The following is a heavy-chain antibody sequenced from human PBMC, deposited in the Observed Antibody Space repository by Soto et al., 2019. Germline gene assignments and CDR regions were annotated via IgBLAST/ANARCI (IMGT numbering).Heavy chain of an antibody. V-gene: IGHV3-9*01. CDR3: AKGRNYYYYYGMDV. CDR2: LSWNSGSI. Sequence: EVQLVESGGGMVQPGRSLRLSCAASGFIFDDYAMHWVRQAPGKGLEWVSGLSWNSGSIGYADSVKGRFIISRDNAKNSLYLQMNSLRAEDTALYHCAKGRNYYYYYGMDVWGQGTTVTVSS. CDR1: GFIFDDYA. J-gene: IGHJ6*02.